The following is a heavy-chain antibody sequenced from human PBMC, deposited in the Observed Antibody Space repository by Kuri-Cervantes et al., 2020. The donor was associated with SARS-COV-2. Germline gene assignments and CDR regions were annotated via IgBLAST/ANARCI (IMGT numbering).Heavy chain of an antibody. CDR3: ARESSRDGYNLGGGY. CDR2: INHSGST. D-gene: IGHD5-24*01. Sequence: SETLSLTCAVYGGSFSGHYWTWIRQPPGKGLDWIGEINHSGSTNYNPSLKSRVTISVDTSKNQFSLKLSSVTAADTAVYYCARESSRDGYNLGGGYWGQGTLVTVSS. V-gene: IGHV4-34*01. CDR1: GGSFSGHY. J-gene: IGHJ4*02.